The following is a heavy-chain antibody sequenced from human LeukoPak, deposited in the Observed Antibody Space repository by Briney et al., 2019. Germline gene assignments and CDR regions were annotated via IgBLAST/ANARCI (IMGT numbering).Heavy chain of an antibody. D-gene: IGHD3-22*01. J-gene: IGHJ3*02. Sequence: GGSLRLSCAASGFTFSSYWMTWVRQAPGKGLEWVANIKYDGSEKYFVDSVKGRFTISRDNSKNTLYLQMNSLRAEDTAVYYCAKTDPTHYYYDSSVPLEAAFDIWGQGTMVTVSS. CDR2: IKYDGSEK. V-gene: IGHV3-7*03. CDR1: GFTFSSYW. CDR3: AKTDPTHYYYDSSVPLEAAFDI.